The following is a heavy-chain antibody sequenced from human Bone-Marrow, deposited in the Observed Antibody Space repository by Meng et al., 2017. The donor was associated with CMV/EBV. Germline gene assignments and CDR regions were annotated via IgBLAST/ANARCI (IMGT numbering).Heavy chain of an antibody. CDR3: ARGLGRKALKDAFDF. CDR1: GGTFSSYA. D-gene: IGHD3-16*01. J-gene: IGHJ3*01. CDR2: IIPNSGGT. V-gene: IGHV1-2*02. Sequence: ASVKVSCKASGGTFSSYAISWVRQAPGQGLEWMGGIIPNSGGTNYAQKFQGRVTMTRDKSINTAYMELSNLRSNDTAVYFCARGLGRKALKDAFDFWGRGTVVTVSS.